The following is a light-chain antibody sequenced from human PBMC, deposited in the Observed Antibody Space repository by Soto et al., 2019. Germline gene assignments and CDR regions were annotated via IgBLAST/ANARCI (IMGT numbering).Light chain of an antibody. V-gene: IGKV1-5*01. CDR3: QQYNLDPYT. CDR2: DAS. Sequence: DLQMTQSPSTLSASVGDRVIVTCRASQSIVNWLAWYQQKPGKAPKLLISDASKLESGVPSRFSGVGSGTEFTLTISSLQPDDSATYFCQQYNLDPYTFGQGTKLEIK. CDR1: QSIVNW. J-gene: IGKJ2*01.